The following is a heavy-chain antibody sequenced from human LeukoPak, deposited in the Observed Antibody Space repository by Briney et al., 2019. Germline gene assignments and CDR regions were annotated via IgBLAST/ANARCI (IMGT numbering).Heavy chain of an antibody. Sequence: ASVKVSCKASGYTFTSYGISWVRQAPGQGLEWMGWISAYNGNTNYAQKLQGRVTMTTDTSTSTAYMELRSLRSDDTAVYYCARDVGFCSNHEINWFDPWGQGTLVTVSS. CDR2: ISAYNGNT. CDR3: ARDVGFCSNHEINWFDP. CDR1: GYTFTSYG. J-gene: IGHJ5*02. V-gene: IGHV1-18*01. D-gene: IGHD1-14*01.